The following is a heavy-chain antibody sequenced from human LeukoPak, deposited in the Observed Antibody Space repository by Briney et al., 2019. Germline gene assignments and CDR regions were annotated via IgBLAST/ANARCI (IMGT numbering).Heavy chain of an antibody. CDR3: ARGFAHVGQAFDI. Sequence: GGSLRLSCAASGFTFSSYWMTWVRQAPGKGLEWVANIKQDGGEKYYVDSVRGRFTISRDNAKNSLYMQLNSLRAEDTAVYYCARGFAHVGQAFDIWGQGTMVTVSS. CDR1: GFTFSSYW. D-gene: IGHD1-26*01. J-gene: IGHJ3*02. V-gene: IGHV3-7*01. CDR2: IKQDGGEK.